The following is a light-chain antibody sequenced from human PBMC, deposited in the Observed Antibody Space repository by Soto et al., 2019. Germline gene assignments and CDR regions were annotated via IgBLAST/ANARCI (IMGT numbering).Light chain of an antibody. CDR2: AAS. CDR1: QGYRSY. CDR3: QQFNSYPPT. J-gene: IGKJ4*01. Sequence: RSASVGDRVSITCRASQGYRSYLAWYQQKPGKAPKLLIYAASTLQSGVSSRFSGSGSATEFTLTISSLQPEDFATYYCQQFNSYPPTFGGGTKVDIK. V-gene: IGKV1-9*01.